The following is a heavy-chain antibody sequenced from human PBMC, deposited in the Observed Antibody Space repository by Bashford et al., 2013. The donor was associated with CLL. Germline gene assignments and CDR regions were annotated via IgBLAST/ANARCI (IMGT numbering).Heavy chain of an antibody. CDR3: ARGYYYDSSGYFPIDY. V-gene: IGHV3-74*01. CDR2: INSDGSST. Sequence: GSLRLYPVHASGFTFSSYWMHWVRQAPGKGLVWVSRINSDGSSTSYADSVKGHSPSPETTPRHAVSANEXSESQDTAVYYCARGYYYDSSGYFPIDYWGQGTLVTVSS. J-gene: IGHJ4*02. D-gene: IGHD3-22*01. CDR1: GFTFSSYW.